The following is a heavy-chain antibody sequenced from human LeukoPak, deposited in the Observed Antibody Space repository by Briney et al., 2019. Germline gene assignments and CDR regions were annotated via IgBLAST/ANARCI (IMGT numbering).Heavy chain of an antibody. CDR1: GGSFSGYY. D-gene: IGHD5-24*01. CDR3: ARDGRRMAIDY. Sequence: SETLSLTCAVYGGSFSGYYWSWIRQPPGKGLEWIGEINHSGSTNCNPSLKSRVTISVDTSKNQFSLKLSSVTAADTAVYYCARDGRRMAIDYWGQGTLVTVSS. V-gene: IGHV4-34*01. J-gene: IGHJ4*02. CDR2: INHSGST.